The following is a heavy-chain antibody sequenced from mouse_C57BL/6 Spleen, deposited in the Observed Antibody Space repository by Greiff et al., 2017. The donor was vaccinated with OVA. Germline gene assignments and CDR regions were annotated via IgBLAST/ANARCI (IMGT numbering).Heavy chain of an antibody. J-gene: IGHJ2*01. CDR2: IDPSDSET. CDR3: ARSLYYGSSYGYFDY. D-gene: IGHD1-1*01. Sequence: QVQLQQPGAELVRPGSSVKLSCKASGYTFTSYWMHWVKQRPIQGLEWIGNIDPSDSETHYNQKFKDKATLTVDKSSSTAYMQLSSLTSADSAVYYCARSLYYGSSYGYFDYWGQGTTLTVSS. V-gene: IGHV1-52*01. CDR1: GYTFTSYW.